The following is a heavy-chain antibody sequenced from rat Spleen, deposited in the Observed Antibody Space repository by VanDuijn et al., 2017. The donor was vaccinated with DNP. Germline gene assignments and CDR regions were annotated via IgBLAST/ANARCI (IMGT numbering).Heavy chain of an antibody. CDR2: ISTGGDYT. V-gene: IGHV5S13*01. CDR3: ARHQDRYNEY. D-gene: IGHD1-5*01. J-gene: IGHJ2*01. CDR1: GFTFSNYG. Sequence: EVHLMESGGGLVQPGRSLKVSCSASGFTFSNYGMAWVRQTPTKGLEWVESISTGGDYTHYRDSVKGRFTLSRDNAKSTLYLQMNSLRSEDTATYYCARHQDRYNEYWGQGVMVTVSS.